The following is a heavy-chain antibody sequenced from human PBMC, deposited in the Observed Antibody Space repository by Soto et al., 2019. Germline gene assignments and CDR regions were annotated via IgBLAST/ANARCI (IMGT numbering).Heavy chain of an antibody. V-gene: IGHV1-2*02. CDR1: GRAITRYS. Sequence: KAQWEAAGRAITRYSLRMVKQAHGPGLEWMGWINPNSGGTNYAQKFQGRVTMTRDTSISTAYMELSRLRSDDTAVYYCARSKWFLPSDYWVQRTPV. J-gene: IGHJ4*02. D-gene: IGHD3-22*01. CDR3: ARSKWFLPSDY. CDR2: INPNSGGT.